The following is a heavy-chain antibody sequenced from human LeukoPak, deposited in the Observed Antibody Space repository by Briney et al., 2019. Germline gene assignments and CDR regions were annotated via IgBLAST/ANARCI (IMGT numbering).Heavy chain of an antibody. CDR1: GFTFSSYA. J-gene: IGHJ4*02. V-gene: IGHV3-30-3*01. CDR2: ISYDGSNK. Sequence: PGRSLRLSCAASGFTFSSYAMHWVRQAPGKGLEWVAVISYDGSNKYYADSVKGRFTISRDNSKNTLYLQMNSLRAEDTAVYYCARDPEGGDYYDSSGCLDYWGQGTLVTVSS. D-gene: IGHD3-22*01. CDR3: ARDPEGGDYYDSSGCLDY.